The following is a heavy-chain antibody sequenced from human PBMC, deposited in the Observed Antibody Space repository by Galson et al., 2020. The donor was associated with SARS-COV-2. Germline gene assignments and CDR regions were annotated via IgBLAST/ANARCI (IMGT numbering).Heavy chain of an antibody. Sequence: SGPTLVKPTQTLTLTCTFSGFSLNTGGVGVGWIRQPPGKALEWLALIYWADDTRSSPSLKTRLTITKDTSKNQVALTLTNMGPADTATYYCARLPGELTADYFDYWGQGTLVTVSS. CDR1: GFSLNTGGVG. D-gene: IGHD1-7*01. V-gene: IGHV2-5*02. CDR2: IYWADDT. CDR3: ARLPGELTADYFDY. J-gene: IGHJ4*02.